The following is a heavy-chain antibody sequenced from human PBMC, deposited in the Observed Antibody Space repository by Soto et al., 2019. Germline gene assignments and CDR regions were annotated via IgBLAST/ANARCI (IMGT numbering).Heavy chain of an antibody. CDR2: SSYTGNT. V-gene: IGHV4-39*07. D-gene: IGHD3-9*01. Sequence: PSETLSLTCTVSGASITSGNYYWGWIRQPPGKGLQWIGSSSYTGNTYFNPSLRSRVTISFDTSKNQFSLRLTSVTAADTAVYYCARAARFYDILTGYYPYYFDYWGQGTLVTVSS. J-gene: IGHJ4*02. CDR3: ARAARFYDILTGYYPYYFDY. CDR1: GASITSGNYY.